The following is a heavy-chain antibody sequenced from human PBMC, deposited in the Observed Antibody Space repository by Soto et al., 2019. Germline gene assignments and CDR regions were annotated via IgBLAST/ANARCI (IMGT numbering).Heavy chain of an antibody. CDR3: AKNQGVVRYYDSSGYPDDAFDI. Sequence: GSLRLSCAASGFTFSSYAMSWVRQAPGKGLEWVSAISGSGGSTYYADSVKGRFTISRDNSKNTLYLQMNSLRAEDTAVYYCAKNQGVVRYYDSSGYPDDAFDIWGQGTMVTVSS. D-gene: IGHD3-22*01. J-gene: IGHJ3*02. V-gene: IGHV3-23*01. CDR1: GFTFSSYA. CDR2: ISGSGGST.